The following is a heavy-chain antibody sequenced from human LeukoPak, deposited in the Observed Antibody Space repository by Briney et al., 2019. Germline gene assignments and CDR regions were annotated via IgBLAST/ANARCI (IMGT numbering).Heavy chain of an antibody. V-gene: IGHV3-23*01. D-gene: IGHD3-22*01. CDR1: GFTFSSYA. CDR3: AKLIVVVIANDAFDI. Sequence: GGSLRLSCAASGFTFSSYAMSWVRQAPGKGLERVSAISGSGGSTYYADSVKGRFTISRDNSKNTLYLQMNSLRAEDTAVYYRAKLIVVVIANDAFDIWGQGTMVTVSS. J-gene: IGHJ3*02. CDR2: ISGSGGST.